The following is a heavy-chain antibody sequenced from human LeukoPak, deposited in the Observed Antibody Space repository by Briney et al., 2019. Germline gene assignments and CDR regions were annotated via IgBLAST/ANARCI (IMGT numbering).Heavy chain of an antibody. D-gene: IGHD3-10*01. Sequence: GGSLRLSCAASGFTVSNNFMSWVRQAPGKGLEWVSVIYSGGSTNYADSVKGRFTISRDISKNTLNLQMNSLRAEDTAVYYCVKDRTGTYTLDYWGQGTLVTVSS. J-gene: IGHJ4*02. CDR3: VKDRTGTYTLDY. CDR1: GFTVSNNF. V-gene: IGHV3-66*01. CDR2: IYSGGST.